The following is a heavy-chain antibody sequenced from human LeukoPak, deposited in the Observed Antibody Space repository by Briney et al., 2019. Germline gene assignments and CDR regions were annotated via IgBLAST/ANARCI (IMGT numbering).Heavy chain of an antibody. D-gene: IGHD3-10*01. CDR3: TTEGSQAYYYGSGSYYNVGSFDY. CDR2: IKSKTDGGTT. Sequence: PGGSLRLSCAASGFTFSNAWMSWVRQAPGKGLEWVGRIKSKTDGGTTDYAAPVKGRFTISRDDSKNTLYLQMNNLKTEDTAVYYCTTEGSQAYYYGSGSYYNVGSFDYWGQGTLVTVSS. CDR1: GFTFSNAW. V-gene: IGHV3-15*01. J-gene: IGHJ4*02.